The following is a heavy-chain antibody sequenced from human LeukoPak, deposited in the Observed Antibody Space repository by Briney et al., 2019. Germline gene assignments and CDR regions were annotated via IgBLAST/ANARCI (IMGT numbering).Heavy chain of an antibody. Sequence: ASVKVSCKASGHTFTSYGISWVRQAPGQGLEWMGWISAYNGNTNYAQKLQGRVTMTTDTSTSTAYMELRSLRSDDTAVYYCARVPFWSGYQSFDYWGQGTLVTVSS. V-gene: IGHV1-18*01. CDR3: ARVPFWSGYQSFDY. J-gene: IGHJ4*02. CDR2: ISAYNGNT. D-gene: IGHD3-3*01. CDR1: GHTFTSYG.